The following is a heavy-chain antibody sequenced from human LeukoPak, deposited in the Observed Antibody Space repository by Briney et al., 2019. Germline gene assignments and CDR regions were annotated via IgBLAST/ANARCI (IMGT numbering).Heavy chain of an antibody. CDR1: GGIFSSYA. D-gene: IGHD1-14*01. J-gene: IGHJ6*02. CDR2: IVPLFGTA. CDR3: ASNPRRNPENYYYGMDV. Sequence: ASVKVSCKASGGIFSSYAISWVRQAPGQGLEWMGGIVPLFGTANYAQKFQGRVTIIADESTSTAYMELSSLRSEDTAVYYCASNPRRNPENYYYGMDVWGQGTTVTVSS. V-gene: IGHV1-69*13.